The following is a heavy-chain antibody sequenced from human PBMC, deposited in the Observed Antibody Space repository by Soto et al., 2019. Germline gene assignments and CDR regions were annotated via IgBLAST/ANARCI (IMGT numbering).Heavy chain of an antibody. CDR1: GCTFSSYD. J-gene: IGHJ4*02. CDR3: AFYYYDSSGYSTFLGY. Sequence: GASVKVSCKASGCTFSSYDISWVRQAPGQGLEWMGGIIPNFGTANYAQKFQGRVTITADKSTSTAYMELSSLRSEDTAVYYCAFYYYDSSGYSTFLGYWGQGTLVTVSS. CDR2: IIPNFGTA. V-gene: IGHV1-69*06. D-gene: IGHD3-22*01.